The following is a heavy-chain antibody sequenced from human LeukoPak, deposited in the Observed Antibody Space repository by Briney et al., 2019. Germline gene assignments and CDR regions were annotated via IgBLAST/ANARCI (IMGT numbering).Heavy chain of an antibody. J-gene: IGHJ6*04. D-gene: IGHD3-10*02. CDR2: IKQDGSEK. CDR3: AELGITMIGGV. Sequence: GGSLRLSCAASGFTFDDYGMSWVRHAPGKGLEWVANIKQDGSEKYYVDSVKGRFTISRDNAKNSLYLQMNSLRAEDTAVYYCAELGITMIGGVWGKGTTVTISS. V-gene: IGHV3-7*01. CDR1: GFTFDDYG.